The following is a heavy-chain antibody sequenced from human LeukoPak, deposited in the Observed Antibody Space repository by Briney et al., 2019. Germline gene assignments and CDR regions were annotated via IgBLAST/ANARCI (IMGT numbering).Heavy chain of an antibody. Sequence: PGRSLRLSCAASGFTFSSYGMHWVRQGPGKGLEWVAVISYDGSNKYYADSVKGRFTISRDNSKNTVSLQMNSLRAEDTAVYYCAKCLYGSGNYYFDYWGQGTLVTVSS. CDR1: GFTFSSYG. CDR2: ISYDGSNK. D-gene: IGHD3-10*01. CDR3: AKCLYGSGNYYFDY. V-gene: IGHV3-30*18. J-gene: IGHJ4*02.